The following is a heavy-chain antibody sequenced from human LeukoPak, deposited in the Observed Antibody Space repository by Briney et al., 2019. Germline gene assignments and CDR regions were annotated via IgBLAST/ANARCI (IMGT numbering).Heavy chain of an antibody. CDR1: GFTFDDYA. CDR3: AKDISAGYSYGYYFDY. V-gene: IGHV3-9*01. D-gene: IGHD5-18*01. J-gene: IGHJ4*02. CDR2: ISWSSGSI. Sequence: GRSLRLSCAASGFTFDDYAMHWVRQAPGKGLEWVSGISWSSGSIGYADSVKGRFTISRDNAKNSLYLQMNSLRAEDTALYYCAKDISAGYSYGYYFDYWGQGTLVTVSS.